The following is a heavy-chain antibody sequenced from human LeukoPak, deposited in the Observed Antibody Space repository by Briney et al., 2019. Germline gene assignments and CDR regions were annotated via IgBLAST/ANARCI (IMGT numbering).Heavy chain of an antibody. J-gene: IGHJ3*01. CDR1: GFTFSNYW. CDR2: IRPDGSEK. D-gene: IGHD3-3*01. V-gene: IGHV3-7*01. Sequence: GGSLRLSCAASGFTFSNYWMSWVRQAPGKGLEWVANIRPDGSEKYYVDSVKGRFSISRDNVRNALYLQMNSLRAGDTALYYCAPGDFWSGDYTDACDVWLQGTKVTVSS. CDR3: APGDFWSGDYTDACDV.